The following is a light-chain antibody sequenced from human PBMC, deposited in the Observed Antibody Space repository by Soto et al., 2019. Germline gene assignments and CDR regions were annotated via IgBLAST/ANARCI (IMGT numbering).Light chain of an antibody. J-gene: IGKJ3*01. CDR2: GAS. CDR1: QSVSSN. V-gene: IGKV3-15*01. CDR3: QQRSNWPPLFT. Sequence: EIVMTQSPATLSVSPGERATLSRRASQSVSSNLAWYQQKPGQAPRLLIYGASTRATGIPARFSGSGSGTDFTLTISRLEPEDFAVYYCQQRSNWPPLFTFGPGTKVDIK.